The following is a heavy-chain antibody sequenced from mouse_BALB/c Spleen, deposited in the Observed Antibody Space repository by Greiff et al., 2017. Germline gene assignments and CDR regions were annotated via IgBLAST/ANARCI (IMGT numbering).Heavy chain of an antibody. J-gene: IGHJ4*01. CDR1: GFTFSSYT. Sequence: EVQVVESGGGLVQPGGSLKLSCAASGFTFSSYTMSWVRQTPEKRLEWVAYISNGGGSTYYPDTVKGRFTISRDNAKNTLYLQMSSLKSEDTAMYYCARQRDYYAMDYWGQGTSVTVSS. V-gene: IGHV5-12-2*01. CDR2: ISNGGGST. CDR3: ARQRDYYAMDY.